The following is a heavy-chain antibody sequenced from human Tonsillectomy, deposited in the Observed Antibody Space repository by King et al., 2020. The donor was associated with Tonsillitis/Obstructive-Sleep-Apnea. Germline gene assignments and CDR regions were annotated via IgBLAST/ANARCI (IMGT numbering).Heavy chain of an antibody. V-gene: IGHV3-11*01. CDR1: GFTFSDYY. CDR2: ISSSGSTI. Sequence: VQLVESGGGLVKPGRSLRLSCAVSGFTFSDYYMSWIRQAPGKGLEWLSYISSSGSTIYYADSVKGRFTISRDNAKNSLFLQMNSLRAEDTAVYYCASPQFHYDSSAYVGLDYWGQGTLVTVSS. D-gene: IGHD3-22*01. J-gene: IGHJ4*02. CDR3: ASPQFHYDSSAYVGLDY.